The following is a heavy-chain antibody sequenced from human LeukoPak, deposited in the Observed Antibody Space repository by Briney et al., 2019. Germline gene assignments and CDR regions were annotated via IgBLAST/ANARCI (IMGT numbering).Heavy chain of an antibody. CDR3: LRDRDY. CDR1: GFTFSSYS. CDR2: ISWNSGSI. Sequence: GGSLRLSCAASGFTFSSYSMNWVRQALGKGLEWVSGISWNSGSIGYADSVKGRSTISRDNAKNTLYLQMNSLRAEDTAVYYCLRDRDYWGQGTLVTVSS. J-gene: IGHJ4*02. V-gene: IGHV3-48*04.